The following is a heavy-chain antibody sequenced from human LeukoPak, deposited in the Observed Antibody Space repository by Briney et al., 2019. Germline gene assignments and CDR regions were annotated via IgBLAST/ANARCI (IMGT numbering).Heavy chain of an antibody. Sequence: PGGSLRLSCTASGFTFSSYAMNWVRQAPGKGLEWVSGIGAGGTFTYYADSVKGRFTISRDNSKNTLYLEMNSLRAEDTAVYYCAKYLAGGWYYIDCWGQGTLVTVSS. J-gene: IGHJ4*02. V-gene: IGHV3-23*01. D-gene: IGHD6-19*01. CDR1: GFTFSSYA. CDR3: AKYLAGGWYYIDC. CDR2: IGAGGTFT.